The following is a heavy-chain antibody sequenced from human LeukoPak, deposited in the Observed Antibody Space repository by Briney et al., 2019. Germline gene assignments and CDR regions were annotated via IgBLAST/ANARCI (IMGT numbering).Heavy chain of an antibody. V-gene: IGHV5-51*01. D-gene: IGHD3-10*01. Sequence: GESLKISCKESGHSFTNNWIAWVRQMPGKGLDLMGIIYPGDSDTRYSPSFQGQVTISADKSISTAYLQWSSLKASDTAVYYCARFSGREYYFDYWGQGTPVAVSS. CDR3: ARFSGREYYFDY. CDR2: IYPGDSDT. J-gene: IGHJ4*02. CDR1: GHSFTNNW.